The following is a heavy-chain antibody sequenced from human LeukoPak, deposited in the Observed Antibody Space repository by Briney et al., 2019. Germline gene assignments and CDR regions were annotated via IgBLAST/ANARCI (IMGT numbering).Heavy chain of an antibody. D-gene: IGHD4-17*01. J-gene: IGHJ4*02. CDR2: IYSGGST. CDR1: GFTVSSNY. V-gene: IGHV3-53*01. CDR3: AKDGLDYGDFRGYCFDY. Sequence: GGSLRLSCAASGFTVSSNYMSWVRQAPGKGLEWVSVIYSGGSTYYADSVKGRFTISRDNSKNTLYLQMNSLRAEDTALYYCAKDGLDYGDFRGYCFDYWGQGTLVTVSS.